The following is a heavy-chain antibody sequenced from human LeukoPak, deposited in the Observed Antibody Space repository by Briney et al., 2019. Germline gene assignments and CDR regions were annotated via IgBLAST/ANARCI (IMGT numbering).Heavy chain of an antibody. CDR2: IDGGGDAT. V-gene: IGHV3-23*01. CDR1: GFTFNNYA. Sequence: LTGGSLRLSCAASGFTFNNYAMGWVRQPPGKGLEWLSAIDGGGDATKYADSVKGRFTISRDNSKNTLSLQMNSLRVEDTAIYYCAKSDCGSDGCKLLNYWGRGTLVTVSS. J-gene: IGHJ4*02. CDR3: AKSDCGSDGCKLLNY. D-gene: IGHD2-21*01.